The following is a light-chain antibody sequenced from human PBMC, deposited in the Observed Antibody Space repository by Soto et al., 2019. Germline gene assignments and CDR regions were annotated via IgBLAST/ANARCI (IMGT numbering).Light chain of an antibody. V-gene: IGLV2-14*01. CDR1: SSDVGGYNY. Sequence: QSVLTQPASVSGSPGQSITISCTGTSSDVGGYNYVSWYQQHPGKAPKLMIYDVSNRPSGVSNRFSGSKSSNTASLTISGLQVEDEADYYCSSYTSTSTLCVFGTGTKATVL. CDR3: SSYTSTSTLCV. CDR2: DVS. J-gene: IGLJ1*01.